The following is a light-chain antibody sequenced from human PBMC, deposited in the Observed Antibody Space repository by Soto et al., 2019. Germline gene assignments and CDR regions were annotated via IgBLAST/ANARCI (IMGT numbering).Light chain of an antibody. Sequence: QSALTQPRSVSGSPGQSITISCTGTSSDVGGYNYVSWYQQYPGKAPKLMIYDVNKRPSGVPDRFSGSKSGNTASLTISGLQAEDEADYYCCSYAGSYVFGSGTKLTVL. CDR2: DVN. CDR3: CSYAGSYV. V-gene: IGLV2-11*01. J-gene: IGLJ1*01. CDR1: SSDVGGYNY.